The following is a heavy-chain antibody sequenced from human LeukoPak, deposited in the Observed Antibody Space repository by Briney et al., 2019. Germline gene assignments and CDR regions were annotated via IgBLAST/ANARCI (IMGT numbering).Heavy chain of an antibody. V-gene: IGHV3-21*01. D-gene: IGHD3-10*01. CDR1: GFTFSSYN. J-gene: IGHJ4*02. CDR2: ISSTNSI. Sequence: GRSLRLSCAASGFTFSSYNMNWVRQAPGKGLEWVSSISSTNSIYYADSVEGRVSLSRDNAENSLYLQMNTLRAEDTAVYYCTRGGSGSFHPFDYWGQGTLVTV. CDR3: TRGGSGSFHPFDY.